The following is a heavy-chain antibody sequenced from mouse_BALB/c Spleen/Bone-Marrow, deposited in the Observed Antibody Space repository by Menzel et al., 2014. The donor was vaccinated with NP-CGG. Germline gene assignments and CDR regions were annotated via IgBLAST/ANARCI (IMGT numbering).Heavy chain of an antibody. CDR3: ARSRAVYSDY. CDR1: GYSITSDYS. D-gene: IGHD3-1*01. CDR2: INYSGIT. Sequence: VQLKQSGPGLVKPSQSLSLTCAVTGYSITSDYSWNWIRQFPVDKLEWMGYINYSGITYYNPSLKSRISITRDTSKNQFFLQLNSVTTEDTATYYCARSRAVYSDYWGQGTTLTVSS. V-gene: IGHV3-2*02. J-gene: IGHJ2*01.